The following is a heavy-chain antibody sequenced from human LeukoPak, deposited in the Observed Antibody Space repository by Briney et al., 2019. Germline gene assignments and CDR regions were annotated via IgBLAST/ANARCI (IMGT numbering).Heavy chain of an antibody. CDR3: AKAAHYDFWSGYDY. J-gene: IGHJ4*02. V-gene: IGHV3-23*01. Sequence: GGSLRLSCAASGFTFSSYAMSWVRQAPGKGLEWVSDISGSGSITYYADSVKGRFTISRDNSKNTLYLQMNSLRAEDTAVYYCAKAAHYDFWSGYDYWGQGTVVTVSS. CDR2: ISGSGSIT. D-gene: IGHD3-3*01. CDR1: GFTFSSYA.